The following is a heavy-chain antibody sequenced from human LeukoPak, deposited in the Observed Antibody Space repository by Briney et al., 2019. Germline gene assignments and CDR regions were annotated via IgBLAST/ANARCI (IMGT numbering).Heavy chain of an antibody. Sequence: GASVKVSCKASGGTFSSYAISWVRQAPGQGLEWMGGIIPIFGTANYAQKFQGRVTITADESTSTAYMELSSLRSDDTAVYYCARDHGSSSGPDYWGQGTLVTVSS. J-gene: IGHJ4*02. CDR3: ARDHGSSSGPDY. V-gene: IGHV1-69*13. CDR2: IIPIFGTA. CDR1: GGTFSSYA. D-gene: IGHD6-6*01.